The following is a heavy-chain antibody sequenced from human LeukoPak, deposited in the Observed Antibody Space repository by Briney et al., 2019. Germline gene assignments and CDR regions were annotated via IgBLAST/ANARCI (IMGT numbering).Heavy chain of an antibody. V-gene: IGHV4-31*03. CDR2: IYYSGST. CDR3: ARDQRGYYYYGMDV. CDR1: GGSISSGGYY. Sequence: SQTLSLTCTVSGGSISSGGYYWSWIRQPPGKGLEWIGHIYYSGSTYYNPSLKSRVTISVDTSKNQFTLKLSSVTAADTAVYYCARDQRGYYYYGMDVWGQGTTVTVSS. J-gene: IGHJ6*02.